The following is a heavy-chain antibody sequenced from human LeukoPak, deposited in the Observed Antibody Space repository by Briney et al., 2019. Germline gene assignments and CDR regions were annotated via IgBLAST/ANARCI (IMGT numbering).Heavy chain of an antibody. J-gene: IGHJ1*01. CDR1: GGSISSSSYY. Sequence: SETLSLTCTVSGGSISSSSYYWGWIRQPPGKGLEWIGSIYYSGNTYYSPSLKSRVTISVDTSKNQFSLKLSSVTAADTAVYYCARQSKGIIVITDFHHWGQGTLVTVSS. V-gene: IGHV4-39*01. CDR2: IYYSGNT. D-gene: IGHD3-22*01. CDR3: ARQSKGIIVITDFHH.